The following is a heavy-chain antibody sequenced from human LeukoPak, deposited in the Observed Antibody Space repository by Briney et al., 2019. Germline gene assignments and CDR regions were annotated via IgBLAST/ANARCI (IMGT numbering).Heavy chain of an antibody. CDR3: AKVSVVVVAATPHLDV. CDR1: GFTFSSYA. D-gene: IGHD2-15*01. Sequence: GGSLRLSCAASGFTFSSYAMSWVRQAPGKGLEWVSAISGRGGSTYYADSVKGRFTISRDNSKNTLYLQMNSLRAEDTAVYYCAKVSVVVVAATPHLDVWGQGTTVTVSS. CDR2: ISGRGGST. V-gene: IGHV3-23*01. J-gene: IGHJ6*02.